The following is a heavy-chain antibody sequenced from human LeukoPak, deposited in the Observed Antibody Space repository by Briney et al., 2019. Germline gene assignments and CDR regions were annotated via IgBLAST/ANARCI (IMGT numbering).Heavy chain of an antibody. CDR2: ISYDGSNK. CDR3: AVNDGYALDY. Sequence: GRSLRLSCAASGFTFSSYGMHWVRQAPGKGLEWVAVISYDGSNKYYADSVKGRFTISRDNSKNTLYLQMNSLRAEDTATYYCAVNDGYALDYWGQGTLVTVSS. V-gene: IGHV3-30*03. J-gene: IGHJ4*02. CDR1: GFTFSSYG. D-gene: IGHD5-18*01.